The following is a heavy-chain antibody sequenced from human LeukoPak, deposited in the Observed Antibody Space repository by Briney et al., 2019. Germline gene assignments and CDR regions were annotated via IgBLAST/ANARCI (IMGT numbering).Heavy chain of an antibody. CDR1: GYSISSGYY. J-gene: IGHJ4*02. V-gene: IGHV4-38-2*02. D-gene: IGHD6-13*01. Sequence: SETLSLTCTVSGYSISSGYYWGWIRQPPGKGLEWIGSIYHSGSTYYNPSLKSRVTISVDTSKNQFSLKLSSVTAADTAVYYCARDRSWYSDYWGQGTLVTVSS. CDR2: IYHSGST. CDR3: ARDRSWYSDY.